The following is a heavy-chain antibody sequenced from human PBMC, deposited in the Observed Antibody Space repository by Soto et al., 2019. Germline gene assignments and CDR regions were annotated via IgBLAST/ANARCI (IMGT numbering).Heavy chain of an antibody. CDR3: ARDGPEGPRGHYYGMDV. CDR1: GGTSSSYA. CDR2: IIPIFGTA. D-gene: IGHD3-10*01. Sequence: QVQLVQSGAEVKKPGSSVKVSCKASGGTSSSYAISWVRQAPGQGLEWMGGIIPIFGTANYAQKFQGRVTITADESTSTAYMELSSLRSEDTAVYYCARDGPEGPRGHYYGMDVWGQGTTVTVSS. J-gene: IGHJ6*02. V-gene: IGHV1-69*12.